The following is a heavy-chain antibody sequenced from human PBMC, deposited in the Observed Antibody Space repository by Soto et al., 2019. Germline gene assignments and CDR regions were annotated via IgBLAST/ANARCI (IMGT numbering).Heavy chain of an antibody. CDR3: ARDKDSSVPSAFDI. D-gene: IGHD6-19*01. Sequence: ASVKVSCKAPGYTFTGYYMHWVRQAPGQGLEWMGWINPNSGGTNYAQKFQGWVTMTRDTSISTAYMELSRLRSDDTAVYYCARDKDSSVPSAFDIWGQGTMVTVSS. CDR1: GYTFTGYY. J-gene: IGHJ3*02. V-gene: IGHV1-2*04. CDR2: INPNSGGT.